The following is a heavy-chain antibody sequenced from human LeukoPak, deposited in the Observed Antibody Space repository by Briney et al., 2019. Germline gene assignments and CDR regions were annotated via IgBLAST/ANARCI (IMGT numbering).Heavy chain of an antibody. V-gene: IGHV4-59*12. Sequence: SETLSLTCTVSGGSISSYYWSWIRQPPGKGLEWIGYIYYSGSTNYNPSLKSRVTISVDTSKNQFSLKLSSVTAADTAVYYCARCYGSGSYYYYYYGMDVWGQGTTVTVSS. CDR3: ARCYGSGSYYYYYYGMDV. D-gene: IGHD3-10*01. CDR1: GGSISSYY. CDR2: IYYSGST. J-gene: IGHJ6*02.